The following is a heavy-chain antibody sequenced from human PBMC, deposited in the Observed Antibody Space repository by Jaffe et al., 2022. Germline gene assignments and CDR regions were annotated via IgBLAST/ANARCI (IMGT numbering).Heavy chain of an antibody. CDR3: AKKYSSSRWPFGY. D-gene: IGHD6-13*01. CDR2: ISGSGGSA. J-gene: IGHJ4*02. Sequence: EVQLLESGGGLVQPGGSLRLSCAASGFTFSNYAMNWVRQAPGKGLEWVSTISGSGGSAYYADSVKGRFTISRDNSKNTLYLQMNNLRADDTALYYCAKKYSSSRWPFGYWGQGTLVTVSS. CDR1: GFTFSNYA. V-gene: IGHV3-23*01.